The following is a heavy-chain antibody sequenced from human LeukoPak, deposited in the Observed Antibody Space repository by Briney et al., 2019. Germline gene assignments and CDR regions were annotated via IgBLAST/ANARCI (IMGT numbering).Heavy chain of an antibody. CDR3: ARVFGHDFWSGYYKSDYYYYMDV. V-gene: IGHV4-59*01. CDR2: IYYSGST. CDR1: GGSISSYY. J-gene: IGHJ6*03. Sequence: PSETLSLTCTASGGSISSYYWSWIRQPPGKGLEWIGYIYYSGSTNYNPSLKSRVTISVDTSKNQFSLKLSSVSAADTAVYYCARVFGHDFWSGYYKSDYYYYMDVWGKGTTVTVSS. D-gene: IGHD3-3*01.